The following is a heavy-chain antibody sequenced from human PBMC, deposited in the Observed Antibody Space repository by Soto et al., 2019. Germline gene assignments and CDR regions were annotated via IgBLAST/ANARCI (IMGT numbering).Heavy chain of an antibody. D-gene: IGHD3-3*01. CDR1: GFTFSSYE. CDR3: ARDVVSIFGVVSYYYYGMDV. J-gene: IGHJ6*02. CDR2: ISSSGSTI. Sequence: EVQLVESGGGLVQPGGSLRLSCAASGFTFSSYEMNWVRQAPGKGLEWVSYISSSGSTIYYAGSVKGRFTISRDNAKNSLYLQMNSLRAEDTAVYYCARDVVSIFGVVSYYYYGMDVWGQGTTVTVSS. V-gene: IGHV3-48*03.